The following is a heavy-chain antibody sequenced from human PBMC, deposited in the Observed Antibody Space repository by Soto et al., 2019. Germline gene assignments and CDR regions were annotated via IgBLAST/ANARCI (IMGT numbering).Heavy chain of an antibody. V-gene: IGHV3-33*01. J-gene: IGHJ4*02. CDR3: ARKAGSSSGWYSL. CDR2: IWYDGSNK. D-gene: IGHD6-19*01. Sequence: QVQLVESGGGVVQPGRSLRLSCAASGFTFSSYGMQWVRQAPGKGLEWVAVIWYDGSNKYYADSVKGRFTISRDNSKNTLYLQMNSLRAEDTAVYYCARKAGSSSGWYSLWGQGTLVTVSS. CDR1: GFTFSSYG.